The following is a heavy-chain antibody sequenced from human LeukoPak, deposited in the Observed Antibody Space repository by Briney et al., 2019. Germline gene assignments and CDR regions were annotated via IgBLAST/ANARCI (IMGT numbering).Heavy chain of an antibody. CDR1: GGSISSYY. V-gene: IGHV4-59*01. CDR3: ARMSGYDPDY. Sequence: TSETLSLTCTVSGGSISSYYWSWIRQPPGKGLEWIGYIYYSGSTNHNPSLKSRVTISVDTSKNQFSLKLSSVTAADTAVYYCARMSGYDPDYWGQGTLVTVSS. CDR2: IYYSGST. D-gene: IGHD5-12*01. J-gene: IGHJ4*02.